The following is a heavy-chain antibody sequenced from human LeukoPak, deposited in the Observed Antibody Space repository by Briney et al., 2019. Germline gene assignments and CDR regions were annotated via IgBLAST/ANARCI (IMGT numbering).Heavy chain of an antibody. J-gene: IGHJ4*02. CDR3: ARWQWLVDY. CDR2: ISSSGSTI. D-gene: IGHD6-19*01. V-gene: IGHV3-11*01. CDR1: GESFSGYF. Sequence: LSLTCAVYGESFSGYFWNWIRQAPGKGLEWVSYISSSGSTIYYADSVKGRFTISRDNAKNSLYLQMNSLRAEDTAVYYCARWQWLVDYWGQGTLVTVSS.